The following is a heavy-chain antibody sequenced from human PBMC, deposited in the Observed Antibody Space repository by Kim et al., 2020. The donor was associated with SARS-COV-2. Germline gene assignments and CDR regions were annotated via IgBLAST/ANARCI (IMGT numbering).Heavy chain of an antibody. CDR3: ARPGTSSSSWYPWSDSGPLPFDY. J-gene: IGHJ4*02. CDR1: GYTFTSYG. D-gene: IGHD6-13*01. V-gene: IGHV1-18*01. Sequence: ASVKVSCKASGYTFTSYGISWVRQAPGQGLEWMGWISAYNGNTNYAQKLQGRVTMTTDTSTSTAYMELRSLRSDDTAVYYCARPGTSSSSWYPWSDSGPLPFDYWGQGTLVTVSS. CDR2: ISAYNGNT.